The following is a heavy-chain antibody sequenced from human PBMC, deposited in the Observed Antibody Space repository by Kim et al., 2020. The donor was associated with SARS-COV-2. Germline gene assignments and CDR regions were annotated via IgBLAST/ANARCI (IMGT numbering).Heavy chain of an antibody. V-gene: IGHV4-39*01. Sequence: SETLSLTCTVSGCSISSSSYYWGWIRQPPGKGLEWIGSIYYSGSTYYNPSLKSRVTISVDTSKNQFSLKLSSVTAADTAVYYCARGFRNWFDPWGQGTLVTVSS. CDR3: ARGFRNWFDP. J-gene: IGHJ5*02. CDR2: IYYSGST. CDR1: GCSISSSSYY.